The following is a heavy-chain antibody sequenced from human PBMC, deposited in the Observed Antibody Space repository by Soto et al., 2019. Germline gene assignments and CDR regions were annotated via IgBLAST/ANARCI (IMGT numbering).Heavy chain of an antibody. Sequence: SVKVSCKASVGTFSSYAISWVRQAPGQGLEWMGGIIPIFGTANYAQKFQGRVTITADKSTSTAYMELSSLRSEDTAVYYCARGRTAVDLYYYYGMDVWGQGTTVTVSS. CDR2: IIPIFGTA. J-gene: IGHJ6*02. D-gene: IGHD2-2*01. CDR1: VGTFSSYA. CDR3: ARGRTAVDLYYYYGMDV. V-gene: IGHV1-69*06.